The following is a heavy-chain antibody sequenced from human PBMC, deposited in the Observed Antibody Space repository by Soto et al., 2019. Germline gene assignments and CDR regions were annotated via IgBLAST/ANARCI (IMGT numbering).Heavy chain of an antibody. CDR3: VSQPTTVPTQAYFDY. J-gene: IGHJ4*02. V-gene: IGHV4-39*01. Sequence: SETLSLTCTVSGGSVTNSSYYWGWIRQSPGKGLEWIGSVYYRGRSYSKSSVKSRVTISVDTSKNRFSLSLNSVTASDTAVYFCVSQPTTVPTQAYFDYWGPGALVTVSS. CDR2: VYYRGRS. CDR1: GGSVTNSSYY. D-gene: IGHD4-17*01.